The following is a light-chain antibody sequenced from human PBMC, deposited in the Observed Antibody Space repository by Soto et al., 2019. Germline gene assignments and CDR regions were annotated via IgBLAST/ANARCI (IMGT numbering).Light chain of an antibody. CDR1: QSISNW. J-gene: IGKJ5*01. CDR2: DAS. V-gene: IGKV1-5*01. CDR3: QQRSNWPPEIT. Sequence: DIRMTQSPSTLSASVGDRVSISCRAIQSISNWLAWYQQKPGKVPKLLIYDASNRATGVPARFSGSGSGTDFTLTVSSLEPEDFALYYCQQRSNWPPEITFGQGTRLEIK.